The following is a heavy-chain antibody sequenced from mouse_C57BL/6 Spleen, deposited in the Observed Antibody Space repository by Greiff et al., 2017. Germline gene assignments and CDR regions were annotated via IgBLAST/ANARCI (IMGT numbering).Heavy chain of an antibody. J-gene: IGHJ1*03. CDR3: ARDHYGSNWYFDV. CDR1: GFTFSSYA. Sequence: EVMLVESGGGLVKPGGSLKLSCAASGFTFSSYAMSWVRQTPEKRLEWVATISDGGSYTYYPDNVKGRFTISRDNAKNNLYLQMSHLKSEDTAMYYCARDHYGSNWYFDVWGTGTTVTVSS. D-gene: IGHD1-1*01. V-gene: IGHV5-4*01. CDR2: ISDGGSYT.